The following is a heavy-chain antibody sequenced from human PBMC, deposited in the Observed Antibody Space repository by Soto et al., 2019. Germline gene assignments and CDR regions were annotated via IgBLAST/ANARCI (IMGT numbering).Heavy chain of an antibody. D-gene: IGHD4-17*01. J-gene: IGHJ3*01. CDR2: SHWKEDK. CDR1: GFSLSSSDMA. V-gene: IGHV2-5*01. CDR3: ALCSTTVWRSGEAFAV. Sequence: QSTLKESGPALVKPTQTLTLTCTFSGFSLSSSDMAVGWIRQPPGKALKWLALSHWKEDKRYSPSVKNRLTITKGTAKNPGVRMSTNVVQADTGVDPCALCSTTVWRSGEAFAVWGQGTTVSASP.